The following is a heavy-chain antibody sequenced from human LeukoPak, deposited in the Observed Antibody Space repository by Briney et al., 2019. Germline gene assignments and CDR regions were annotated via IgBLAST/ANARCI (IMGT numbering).Heavy chain of an antibody. CDR2: ITSNGDTT. D-gene: IGHD7-27*01. CDR1: GCTFSTYA. V-gene: IGHV3-64D*06. CDR3: LKDRLGAGDY. J-gene: IGHJ4*02. Sequence: PGGSLRLSCSASGCTFSTYAMHWVRQAPGKGLEYVSSITSNGDTTYYTDSVRGRFTISRDNSKNTLYLQMSSLRAEDTAVYYCLKDRLGAGDYWGQGTLVSVSS.